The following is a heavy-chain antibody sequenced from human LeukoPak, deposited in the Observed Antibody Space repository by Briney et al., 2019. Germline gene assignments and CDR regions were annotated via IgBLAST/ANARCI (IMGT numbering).Heavy chain of an antibody. Sequence: SQTLSLTCTVSGGSISSGDYYWSWIRQPPGKGLEWIGYIYYSGSTNYNPSLKSRVTISVDTSKNQFSLKLSSVTAADTAVYYCARQRYRGIAAAGTNWFDPWGQGTLVTVSS. D-gene: IGHD6-13*01. CDR3: ARQRYRGIAAAGTNWFDP. V-gene: IGHV4-30-4*08. CDR1: GGSISSGDYY. CDR2: IYYSGST. J-gene: IGHJ5*02.